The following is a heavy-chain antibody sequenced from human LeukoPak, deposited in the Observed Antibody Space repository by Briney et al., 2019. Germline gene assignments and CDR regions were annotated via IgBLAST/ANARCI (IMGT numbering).Heavy chain of an antibody. CDR3: ATGRQGNY. D-gene: IGHD1-1*01. CDR2: IYHSGST. Sequence: SETLSLTCAVSGGSISSTNWWSWVRQPPEKGLECIGEIYHSGSTNYNPSLESRVTMSVDKSKNQFSPKLNSMTAADTAVYYCATGRQGNYWGQGTMVIVSS. J-gene: IGHJ3*01. CDR1: GGSISSTNW. V-gene: IGHV4-4*02.